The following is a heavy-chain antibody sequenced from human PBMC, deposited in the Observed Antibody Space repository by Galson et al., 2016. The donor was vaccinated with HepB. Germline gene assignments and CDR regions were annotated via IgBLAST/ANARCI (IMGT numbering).Heavy chain of an antibody. Sequence: SLRLSCAASGFSFNTYSMHWVRQAPGKGLEWVAAITSDGDKQYYTDSVRGRFTISRDNSKNTLYLQMNSLRAEDTAVYYCARERPDIAVAAFDYWGQGTLGTVSS. D-gene: IGHD6-19*01. CDR3: ARERPDIAVAAFDY. CDR2: ITSDGDKQ. CDR1: GFSFNTYS. V-gene: IGHV3-30*04. J-gene: IGHJ4*02.